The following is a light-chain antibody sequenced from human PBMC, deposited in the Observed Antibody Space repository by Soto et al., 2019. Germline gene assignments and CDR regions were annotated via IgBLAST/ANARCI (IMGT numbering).Light chain of an antibody. CDR2: GDT. Sequence: QSVLTQPPSVSGAPGQRVTISCTGSSSTIGAGFDVHWYQQLPGAAPKLLIYGDTNRPSGVPDRFSGSKSGTSASLVITGLQAEDEAEYYCQSYDTALSVYVVFGGGTKVTVL. CDR1: SSTIGAGFD. V-gene: IGLV1-40*01. J-gene: IGLJ2*01. CDR3: QSYDTALSVYVV.